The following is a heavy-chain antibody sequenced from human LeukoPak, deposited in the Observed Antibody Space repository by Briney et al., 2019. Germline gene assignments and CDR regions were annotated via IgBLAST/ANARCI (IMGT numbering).Heavy chain of an antibody. V-gene: IGHV4-61*02. CDR3: AREPDILVVNWFDP. CDR1: GGSISSSSYY. D-gene: IGHD2-2*01. J-gene: IGHJ5*02. CDR2: IYTSGST. Sequence: PSETLSLTCTVSGGSISSSSYYWGWIRQPAGKGLEWIGRIYTSGSTNYNPSLKSRVTMSVDTSKNQFSLKLSSVTAVDTAVYYCAREPDILVVNWFDPWGQGTLVTVSS.